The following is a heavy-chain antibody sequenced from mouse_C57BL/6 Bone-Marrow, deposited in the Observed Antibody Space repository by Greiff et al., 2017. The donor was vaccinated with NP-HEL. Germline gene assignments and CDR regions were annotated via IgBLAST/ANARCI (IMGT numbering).Heavy chain of an antibody. Sequence: VQLQESGAELAKPGDSVKLSCKASGYTFTSYWMPWVNQRPGQGLEWIGYINPSSGYTKYNEKFKGRATLTADKTSCTAYMQLNSLTSEESAVYFCARKDSNYGDYWGQGTTLTVSS. CDR2: INPSSGYT. V-gene: IGHV1-7*01. CDR1: GYTFTSYW. D-gene: IGHD2-5*01. J-gene: IGHJ2*01. CDR3: ARKDSNYGDY.